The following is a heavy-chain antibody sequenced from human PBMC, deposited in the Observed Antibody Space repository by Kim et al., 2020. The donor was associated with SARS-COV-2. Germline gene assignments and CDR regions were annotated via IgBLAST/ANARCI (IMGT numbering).Heavy chain of an antibody. CDR3: AHRPGTPYDYVWGSYRSSWFDP. D-gene: IGHD3-16*02. Sequence: SGPTLVKPTQTLTLTCTFSGFSLSTSGVGVGWIRQPPGKALEWLALIYWDDDKRYSPSLKSRLTITKDTSKNQVVLTMTNMDPVDTATYYCAHRPGTPYDYVWGSYRSSWFDPWGQGTLVTVSS. V-gene: IGHV2-5*02. CDR2: IYWDDDK. J-gene: IGHJ5*02. CDR1: GFSLSTSGVG.